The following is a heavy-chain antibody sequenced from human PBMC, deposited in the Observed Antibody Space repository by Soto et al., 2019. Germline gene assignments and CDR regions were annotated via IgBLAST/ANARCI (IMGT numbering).Heavy chain of an antibody. J-gene: IGHJ4*02. CDR2: ISYDGSNE. D-gene: IGHD3-22*01. CDR3: AEDSYYHDSPGYYIFDY. V-gene: IGHV3-30*18. Sequence: QVQLVESGGGVVQPGGSLRLSCAASGLTFSNYGMHWVRQAPGKGLEWVAHISYDGSNEHYVDSVKGRFTISRDNSKNTLYLQMTSLRAEDTAVYYCAEDSYYHDSPGYYIFDYWGQGTLVTVSS. CDR1: GLTFSNYG.